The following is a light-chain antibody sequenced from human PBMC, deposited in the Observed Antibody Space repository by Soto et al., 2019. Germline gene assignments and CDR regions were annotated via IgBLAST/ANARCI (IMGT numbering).Light chain of an antibody. J-gene: IGKJ1*01. CDR3: QQYNTWPPT. V-gene: IGKV3-15*01. CDR1: QSVRSN. CDR2: GAS. Sequence: IVMTQSPATLSASPGERYTLSCMASQSVRSNLAWYQQKPGQAPRLLIYGASTRATGIPARFSGSGSGTEFTLSIGSLQSEDFAIYYCQQYNTWPPTFGQGTKVEIK.